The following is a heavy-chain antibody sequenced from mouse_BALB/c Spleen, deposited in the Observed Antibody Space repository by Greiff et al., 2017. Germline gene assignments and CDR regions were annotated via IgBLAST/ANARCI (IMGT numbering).Heavy chain of an antibody. CDR2: IWAGGST. J-gene: IGHJ4*01. Sequence: QVQLKESGPGLVAPSQSLSITCTVSGFSLTSYGVHWVRQPPGKGLEWLGVIWAGGSTNYNSALMSRLSISKDNSKSQVFLKMNSLQTDDTAMYYCARDRGSLLYDGYYRAMDYWGQGTSVTVSS. D-gene: IGHD2-3*01. V-gene: IGHV2-9*02. CDR3: ARDRGSLLYDGYYRAMDY. CDR1: GFSLTSYG.